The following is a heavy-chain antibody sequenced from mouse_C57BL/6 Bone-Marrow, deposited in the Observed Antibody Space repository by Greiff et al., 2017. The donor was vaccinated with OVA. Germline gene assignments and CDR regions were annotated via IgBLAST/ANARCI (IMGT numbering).Heavy chain of an antibody. Sequence: QVQLQQPGAELVKPGASVKMSCKASGYTFTSYWITWVKQRPGQGLEWIGDIYPGSGSTTYNEKFKSKATLTVDTSSSTAYMQLSSLTSEDSAVYYCARNYDYDQDFDYWGQGTTLTVSS. V-gene: IGHV1-55*01. J-gene: IGHJ2*01. CDR2: IYPGSGST. CDR1: GYTFTSYW. D-gene: IGHD2-4*01. CDR3: ARNYDYDQDFDY.